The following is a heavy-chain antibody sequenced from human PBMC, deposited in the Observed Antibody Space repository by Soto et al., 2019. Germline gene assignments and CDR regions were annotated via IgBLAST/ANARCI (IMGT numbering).Heavy chain of an antibody. J-gene: IGHJ4*02. V-gene: IGHV3-64D*08. CDR2: ISSNGGST. CDR3: VKAGDYYDSSGYFPGPYDY. CDR1: GLTFSSYA. Sequence: PGGSLRLSCSASGLTFSSYAMHWVRQAPGKGLEYVSAISSNGGSTYYADSVKGRFTISRDNSKNTLYLQMSSLRAEDTAVYFCVKAGDYYDSSGYFPGPYDYWGQGTLVTVSS. D-gene: IGHD3-22*01.